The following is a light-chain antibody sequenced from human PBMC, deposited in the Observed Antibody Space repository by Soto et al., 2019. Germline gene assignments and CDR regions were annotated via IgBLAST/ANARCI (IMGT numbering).Light chain of an antibody. V-gene: IGKV3-11*01. J-gene: IGKJ1*01. CDR2: DAS. CDR3: DQRGSWPRGT. Sequence: EIVLTQSPATLSLSPGETATLSCRASQSVSSYLAWYQQKPGQAPRLLIYDASNRATGIPARFSGSGSGTDFTLTISSLEPEDFAVYYCDQRGSWPRGTFGQGTKVEIE. CDR1: QSVSSY.